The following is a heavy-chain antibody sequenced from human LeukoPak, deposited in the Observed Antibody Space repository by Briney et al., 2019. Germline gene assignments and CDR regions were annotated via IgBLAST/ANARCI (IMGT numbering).Heavy chain of an antibody. V-gene: IGHV5-51*01. CDR3: ARLGSSGSYYSLFFSY. Sequence: GESLKISCKGSGYSFTNYWIGWVRQMPGKGLEWMGIIYPGDSDIRYSPSFQGQVTISVDKSTRTAYLQWSSLKASDTAMYYCARLGSSGSYYSLFFSYWGQGTLVTVSS. D-gene: IGHD3-10*01. CDR1: GYSFTNYW. CDR2: IYPGDSDI. J-gene: IGHJ4*02.